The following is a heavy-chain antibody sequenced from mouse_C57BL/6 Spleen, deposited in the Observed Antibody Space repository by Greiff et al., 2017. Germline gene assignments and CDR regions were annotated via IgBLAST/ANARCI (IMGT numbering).Heavy chain of an antibody. V-gene: IGHV1-55*01. Sequence: VQLQQPGAELVKPGASVKMSCKASGYTFTSYWITWVKQRPGQGLEWIGDIYPGSGSTNYNEKFKSKATLTVDTSSSTAYMQLSSLTSEDSAVYYSARSSIYYYGSPYYFDYWGQGTTLTVSS. CDR1: GYTFTSYW. CDR3: ARSSIYYYGSPYYFDY. CDR2: IYPGSGST. J-gene: IGHJ2*01. D-gene: IGHD1-1*01.